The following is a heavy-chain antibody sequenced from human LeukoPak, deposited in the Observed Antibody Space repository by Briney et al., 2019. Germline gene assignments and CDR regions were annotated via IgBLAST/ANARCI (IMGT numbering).Heavy chain of an antibody. CDR3: ARGGCSGGSCYSGVNWFDP. CDR2: IYYSGST. D-gene: IGHD2-15*01. V-gene: IGHV4-30-4*08. Sequence: SETLSLTCTVSGGSISSGDYYWSWIRQPQGKGLEWIGYIYYSGSTYYNPSVKSRVTISVDTSKNQFSLKLSSVTAADTAVYYCARGGCSGGSCYSGVNWFDPWGQGTLVTVSS. J-gene: IGHJ5*02. CDR1: GGSISSGDYY.